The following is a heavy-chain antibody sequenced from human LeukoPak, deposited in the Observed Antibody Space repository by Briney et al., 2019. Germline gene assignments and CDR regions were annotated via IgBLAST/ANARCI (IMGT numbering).Heavy chain of an antibody. CDR2: ISSSSSYI. D-gene: IGHD2-2*01. CDR3: ARDDIVVVPAATLRY. J-gene: IGHJ4*02. V-gene: IGHV3-21*01. CDR1: GFTFSSYS. Sequence: VGSLRLSCAASGFTFSSYSMNWVRQAPGKGLEWVSSISSSSSYIYYADSVKGRFTISRDNAKNSLYLQMNSLRAEDTAVYYCARDDIVVVPAATLRYWGQGTLVTVSS.